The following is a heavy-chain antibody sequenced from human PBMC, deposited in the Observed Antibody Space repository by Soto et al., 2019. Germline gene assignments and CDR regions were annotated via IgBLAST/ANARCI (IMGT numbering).Heavy chain of an antibody. V-gene: IGHV3-23*01. D-gene: IGHD2-2*01. CDR3: AKDTSSSPYYMDV. CDR1: GFTFSNFA. CDR2: ISGSTGTT. Sequence: EVQVLESGGGSVQPGGSLRLSCAASGFTFSNFAMSWVRHAPGKGLEWVSEISGSTGTTYYAASVKGRFIISRDNSKNTLHLQMNSLRAEDTAVYYCAKDTSSSPYYMDVWGKGTTVTVSS. J-gene: IGHJ6*03.